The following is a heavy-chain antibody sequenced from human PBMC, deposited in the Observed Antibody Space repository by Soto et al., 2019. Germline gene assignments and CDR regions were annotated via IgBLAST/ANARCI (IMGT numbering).Heavy chain of an antibody. Sequence: QVQLQESGPGLVKPSQTLSLTCTVSGDSISSVDHYWSWIRQPPGKGLEWIGYIYHSGSTSYNPSLRSRVTISIDTTKNQFSLRLSSVTVADTAVYYCARDDCSNFAYYGMDVWGQGTTVTVSS. J-gene: IGHJ6*02. CDR1: GDSISSVDHY. D-gene: IGHD4-4*01. CDR3: ARDDCSNFAYYGMDV. CDR2: IYHSGST. V-gene: IGHV4-30-4*01.